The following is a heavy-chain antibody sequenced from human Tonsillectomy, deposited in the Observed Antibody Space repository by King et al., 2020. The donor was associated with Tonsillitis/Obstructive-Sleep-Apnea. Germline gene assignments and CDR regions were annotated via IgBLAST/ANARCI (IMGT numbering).Heavy chain of an antibody. J-gene: IGHJ6*04. D-gene: IGHD6-13*01. CDR3: ATILGIAAAKTFVDV. Sequence: VQLVESGAEVKKPGASVKVSCKVSGYTLTELYMNWVRQAPGKGLEWMGGFDPEDGETIYAQKFQGRVTMTEDTSTDTAYMERRSLRSEDTAVYYCATILGIAAAKTFVDVWGKGTTVTVSS. CDR1: GYTLTELY. CDR2: FDPEDGET. V-gene: IGHV1-24*01.